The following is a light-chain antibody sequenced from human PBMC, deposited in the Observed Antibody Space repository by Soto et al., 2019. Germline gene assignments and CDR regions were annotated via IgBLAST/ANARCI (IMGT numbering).Light chain of an antibody. Sequence: QSVLTQPPSVSEAPRQRVTISCSGSSSNIGNNAVNWYQQLPGKAPKLLIYYDDLLPSGVSDRFSGSKSGTSASLAISGLQSEDVADYYCAAWDDSLGVVFGGGTKLTVL. V-gene: IGLV1-36*01. J-gene: IGLJ2*01. CDR1: SSNIGNNA. CDR3: AAWDDSLGVV. CDR2: YDD.